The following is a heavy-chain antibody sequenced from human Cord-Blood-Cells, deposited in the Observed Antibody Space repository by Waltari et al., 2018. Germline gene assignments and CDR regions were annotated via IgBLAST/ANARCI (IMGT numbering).Heavy chain of an antibody. CDR2: IKSKTDGGTT. Sequence: EVQLVESGGGLLKPGGSLGDSGAASGSTCGTAWMGWVRLAPGKGVEWVGRIKSKTDGGTTDYAAPVKGRFTISRDDSKNTLYLQMNSLKTEDTAVYYCTTVTVYGSSWYYYYYMDVWGKGTTVTVSS. D-gene: IGHD6-13*01. V-gene: IGHV3-15*01. CDR1: GSTCGTAW. J-gene: IGHJ6*03. CDR3: TTVTVYGSSWYYYYYMDV.